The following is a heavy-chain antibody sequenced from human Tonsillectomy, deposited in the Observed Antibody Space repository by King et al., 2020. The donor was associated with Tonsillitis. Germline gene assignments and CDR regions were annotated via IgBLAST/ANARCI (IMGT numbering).Heavy chain of an antibody. J-gene: IGHJ4*02. CDR1: GFTFSGYW. V-gene: IGHV3-74*01. Sequence: VQLVESGGGLVQPGGSLRLSCAASGFTFSGYWMHWVRQAPGKGLVWVSRINTDGNSTTYAASVKGRFTISRDNAKNTLYRQMNGLRAEDTAVYYCARDGYSRSFDYWGQGTLVTVSS. CDR2: INTDGNST. D-gene: IGHD4-11*01. CDR3: ARDGYSRSFDY.